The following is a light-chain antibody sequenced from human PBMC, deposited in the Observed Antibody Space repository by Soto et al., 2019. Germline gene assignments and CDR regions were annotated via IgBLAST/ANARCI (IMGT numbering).Light chain of an antibody. V-gene: IGKV3-15*01. Sequence: EIVMTQSPATLSVARGERASLACMASLSGATNSAWYQQKPGLAPRLLIYGASTRANGIPARFSGSESGTEVTLTISSLQSEDFAVYYCQQYNNWPRTFGQGTKVEIQ. CDR1: LSGATN. J-gene: IGKJ1*01. CDR2: GAS. CDR3: QQYNNWPRT.